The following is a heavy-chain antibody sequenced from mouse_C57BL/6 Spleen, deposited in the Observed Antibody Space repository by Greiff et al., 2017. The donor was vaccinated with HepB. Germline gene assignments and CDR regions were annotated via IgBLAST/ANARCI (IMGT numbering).Heavy chain of an antibody. CDR1: GFNIKDDY. Sequence: DVKLQESGAELVRPGASVKLSCTASGFNIKDDYMHWVKQRPEQGLEWIGWIDPENGDTEYASKFQGKATITADTSSNTAYLQLSSLTSEDTAVYYCTRGSSYGGWYFDVWGTGTTVTVSS. V-gene: IGHV14-4*01. J-gene: IGHJ1*03. CDR3: TRGSSYGGWYFDV. D-gene: IGHD1-1*01. CDR2: IDPENGDT.